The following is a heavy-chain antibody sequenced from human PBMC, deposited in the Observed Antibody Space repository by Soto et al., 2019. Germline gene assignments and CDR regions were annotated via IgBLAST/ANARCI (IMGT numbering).Heavy chain of an antibody. J-gene: IGHJ4*02. CDR3: ARGGEHHYDILTGYYYFDY. CDR1: GGTFSSYA. Sequence: SVKVSCKASGGTFSSYAISWVRQAPGQGLEWMGGIIPIFGTANYAQKFQGRVTITADESTSTAYMELSSLRSEDTAVYYCARGGEHHYDILTGYYYFDYWGQITPVTVSS. V-gene: IGHV1-69*13. D-gene: IGHD3-9*01. CDR2: IIPIFGTA.